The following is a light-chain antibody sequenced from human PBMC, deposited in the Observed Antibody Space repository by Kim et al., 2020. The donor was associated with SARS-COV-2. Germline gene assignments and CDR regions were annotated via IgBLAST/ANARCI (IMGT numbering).Light chain of an antibody. CDR3: QQYSSSPAT. J-gene: IGKJ1*01. CDR1: QSVTSNY. Sequence: PPGDRPTPSCRASQSVTSNYLAWYQQKPGQAPRLLIYGASSRATGIPDRFSGSGSGTDFTLTITRLEPEDFAVYYCQQYSSSPATFGQGTKVDIK. CDR2: GAS. V-gene: IGKV3-20*01.